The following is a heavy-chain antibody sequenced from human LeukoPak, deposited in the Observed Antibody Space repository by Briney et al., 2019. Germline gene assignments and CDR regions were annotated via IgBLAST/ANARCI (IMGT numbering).Heavy chain of an antibody. Sequence: GGSLRLSCAASGFTFSSYSMNWVRQAPGKGLEWVAVISYDGGNKYYTDSVKGRFIISRDNSKNTLYLQMNSLRAEDTAVYYCAKDRLAAAGTFDYWGQGTLVTVSS. J-gene: IGHJ4*02. D-gene: IGHD6-13*01. CDR2: ISYDGGNK. CDR1: GFTFSSYS. CDR3: AKDRLAAAGTFDY. V-gene: IGHV3-30*18.